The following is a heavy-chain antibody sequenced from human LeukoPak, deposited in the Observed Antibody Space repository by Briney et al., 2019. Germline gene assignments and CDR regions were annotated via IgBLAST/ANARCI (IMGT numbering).Heavy chain of an antibody. J-gene: IGHJ4*02. CDR3: ARFRAGAGDF. CDR1: GFTFRHYW. V-gene: IGHV3-74*01. D-gene: IGHD4/OR15-4a*01. Sequence: GGSLRLSCSASGFTFRHYWMHWVRQVPGKGLVWVSRINPDGTTINYADSVRGRFAISRDNAKNTLHLEMNGLRADDTAVYYCARFRAGAGDFWGQGTLVSVSS. CDR2: INPDGTTI.